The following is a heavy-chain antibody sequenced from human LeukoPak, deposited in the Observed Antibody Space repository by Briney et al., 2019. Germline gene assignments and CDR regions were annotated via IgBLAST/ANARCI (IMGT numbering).Heavy chain of an antibody. J-gene: IGHJ4*02. CDR1: GGSFSGYY. CDR3: AREGSGGTIYYFDY. D-gene: IGHD3-9*01. Sequence: KPSETLSLTCAVCGGSFSGYYWSWIRQPPGKGLEWIGEINHSGSTNYNPSLKSRVTISVDTSKNQFSLKLSSVTAADTAVYYCAREGSGGTIYYFDYWGQGTLVTVSS. V-gene: IGHV4-34*01. CDR2: INHSGST.